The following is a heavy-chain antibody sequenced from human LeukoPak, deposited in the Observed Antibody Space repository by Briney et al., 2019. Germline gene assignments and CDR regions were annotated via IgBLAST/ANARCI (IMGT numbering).Heavy chain of an antibody. CDR2: INSNSGDT. J-gene: IGHJ6*02. CDR3: ARGEKSPQYYYYGMDV. Sequence: GASVKVSCKASGYTFTTYGISWVRQAPGQGLEWMGRINSNSGDTHYAQKFQGRVTLTRDTSISTAYIELSRLRSDDTAVYYCARGEKSPQYYYYGMDVWGQGTTVTVSS. CDR1: GYTFTTYG. D-gene: IGHD1-26*01. V-gene: IGHV1-2*06.